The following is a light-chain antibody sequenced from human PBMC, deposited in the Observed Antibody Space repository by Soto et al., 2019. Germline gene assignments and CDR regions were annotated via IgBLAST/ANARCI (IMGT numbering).Light chain of an antibody. Sequence: QSVLTQSSSASASLGSSVKLTCTLSSGHSSYIIAWHQQQPGKAPRYLMKLERSGSYTKGSGVPDRFSGSSSGADRYLTASNRQFEAEDDYYGETWETTSRVVGGGTKLTGL. J-gene: IGLJ3*02. CDR2: LERSGSY. CDR1: SGHSSYI. CDR3: ETWETTSRV. V-gene: IGLV4-60*02.